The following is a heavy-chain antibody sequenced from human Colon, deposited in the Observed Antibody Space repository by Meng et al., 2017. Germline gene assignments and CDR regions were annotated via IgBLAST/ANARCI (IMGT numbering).Heavy chain of an antibody. CDR1: GGSFANYA. Sequence: QVQLMQSGAEVKTPGSSVRVSCKASGGSFANYAISWVRQAPGQGLERVGGIIPGVGTTNYAQRFQGRVTITTDRSAGTVFMQLNSLRFEDTAVYYCARDRRNYYLDLWGQGTLVTVSS. J-gene: IGHJ4*02. D-gene: IGHD6-6*01. CDR2: IIPGVGTT. CDR3: ARDRRNYYLDL. V-gene: IGHV1-69*05.